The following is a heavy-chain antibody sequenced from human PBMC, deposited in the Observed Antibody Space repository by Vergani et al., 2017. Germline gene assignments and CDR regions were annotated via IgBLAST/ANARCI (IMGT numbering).Heavy chain of an antibody. J-gene: IGHJ6*03. CDR2: IYYSGST. V-gene: IGHV4-59*01. Sequence: QVQLQESGPGLVKPSEPLSLTCTVSGGSISSYYWSWIRQPPGKGLEWIGYIYYSGSTNYNPSLKSRVTISVDTSENQFSLKLSSVTAADTAVYYCARGGRYSSYPRYYYMDVWGKGTTVTVSS. CDR3: ARGGRYSSYPRYYYMDV. D-gene: IGHD6-13*01. CDR1: GGSISSYY.